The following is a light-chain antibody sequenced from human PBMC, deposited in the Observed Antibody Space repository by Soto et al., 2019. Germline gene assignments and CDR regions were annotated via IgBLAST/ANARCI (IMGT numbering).Light chain of an antibody. CDR3: TAWDDSLKGVV. V-gene: IGLV1-36*01. CDR1: SSNIGTNA. CDR2: YDD. Sequence: QPVLTQPPSVSGAPRQRVTISFSGSSSNIGTNAVNWYQQLPGKAPKLLIYYDDQLPSGVSDRISGYKSGTSASLAISGLPSEDEADYYCTAWDDSLKGVVFGGGTELTV. J-gene: IGLJ2*01.